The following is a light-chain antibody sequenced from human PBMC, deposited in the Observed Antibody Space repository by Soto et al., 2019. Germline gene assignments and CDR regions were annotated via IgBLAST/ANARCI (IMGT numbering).Light chain of an antibody. Sequence: EFVLTQSPGTLSLSPGERATLSCRASQTVRNNYLAWYQQKPGQAPRLLIYDASSRATGIPDRFSGGGSGTDFTLTISRLEPEDFAVYYCQQYDSSLITFGQGTRLEIK. J-gene: IGKJ5*01. CDR1: QTVRNNY. CDR3: QQYDSSLIT. CDR2: DAS. V-gene: IGKV3-20*01.